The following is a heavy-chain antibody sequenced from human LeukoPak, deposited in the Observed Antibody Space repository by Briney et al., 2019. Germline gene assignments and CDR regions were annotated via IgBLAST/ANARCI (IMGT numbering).Heavy chain of an antibody. Sequence: ASVKVSCKASGYTFTGYYMHWVRQAPGQGLEWMGWINPNSGGTNYAQKFQGRVTMTRDTSISTAYMELSRLRSDDTAVYYCARDGGVVIVPAAMNRNWFDPWGQGTLVTVSS. CDR2: INPNSGGT. CDR3: ARDGGVVIVPAAMNRNWFDP. J-gene: IGHJ5*02. D-gene: IGHD2-2*01. V-gene: IGHV1-2*02. CDR1: GYTFTGYY.